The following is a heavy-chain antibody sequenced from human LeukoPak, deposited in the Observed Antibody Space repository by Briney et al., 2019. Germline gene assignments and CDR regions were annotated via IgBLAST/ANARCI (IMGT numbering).Heavy chain of an antibody. CDR3: ARGVRWLQLSYFDY. CDR1: SGSLSRGVYY. Sequence: SETLSLTCPVSSGSLSRGVYYWSWLRQHPGKGLESTGYSDYGVSTFYKPSFKGRVTLSVETSKKQCSLKLTSVTAAATAVYYCARGVRWLQLSYFDYWGQGTLVTVSS. J-gene: IGHJ4*02. CDR2: SDYGVST. D-gene: IGHD5-24*01. V-gene: IGHV4-31*03.